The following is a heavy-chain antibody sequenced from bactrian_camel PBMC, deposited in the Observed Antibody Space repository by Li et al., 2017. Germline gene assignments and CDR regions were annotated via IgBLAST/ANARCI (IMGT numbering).Heavy chain of an antibody. Sequence: QVQLVESGGGLVQPGGSLRLPCLGSGFTFSSSWMYWVRQAPGKGLEWVSIIKGNSDRIVYADSVKGRFTTSRDNAKNTLYLQMNRLKPDDTAMYYCAADPLCTALPFAARNLPAAYWGQGTQVTVS. CDR3: AADPLCTALPFAARNLPAAY. J-gene: IGHJ4*01. V-gene: IGHV3S1*01. CDR1: GFTFSSSW. CDR2: IKGNSDRI. D-gene: IGHD1*01.